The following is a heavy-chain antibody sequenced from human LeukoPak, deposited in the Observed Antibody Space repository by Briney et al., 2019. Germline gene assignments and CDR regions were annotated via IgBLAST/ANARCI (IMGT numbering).Heavy chain of an antibody. D-gene: IGHD3-22*01. CDR1: GFTVSSNY. Sequence: GGSLRLSCAAAGFTVSSNYMSWGRQAPGMGLEWVSVISSSGSTYYADSVKGRFTISRDNSKNTLYLQMNSLRAEDTAVYYCARGGDSSGSIRSAFDIWGQGTMVTVSS. CDR3: ARGGDSSGSIRSAFDI. J-gene: IGHJ3*02. CDR2: ISSSGST. V-gene: IGHV3-53*01.